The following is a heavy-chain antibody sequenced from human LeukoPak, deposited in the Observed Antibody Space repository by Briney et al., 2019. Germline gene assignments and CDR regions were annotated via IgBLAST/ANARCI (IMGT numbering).Heavy chain of an antibody. CDR3: AKDEIPRNKVYDAFDI. V-gene: IGHV3-7*05. J-gene: IGHJ3*02. Sequence: GGSLRLSCVGSGFTFSSHWMSWVRQAPGKGLEWVANIKQDGSEVDYVDSVKGRFTISRDNAKNSLFLQMNSLRAEDTAVFYCAKDEIPRNKVYDAFDIWGQGTKVTVPS. CDR2: IKQDGSEV. CDR1: GFTFSSHW. D-gene: IGHD1/OR15-1a*01.